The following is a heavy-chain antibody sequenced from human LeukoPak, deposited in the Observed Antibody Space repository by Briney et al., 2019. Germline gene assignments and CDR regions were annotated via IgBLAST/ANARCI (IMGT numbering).Heavy chain of an antibody. V-gene: IGHV4-34*01. J-gene: IGHJ5*02. CDR3: ARDAADPNNAYMWFDP. CDR2: INRSGST. D-gene: IGHD3-16*01. CDR1: GGSFSDYY. Sequence: SETLSLTCAVYGGSFSDYYWSWIRQPPGKGLEWIGEINRSGSTYYNPSLKRRVTISVDASKNQFSLKLSSVTAADTAVYYCARDAADPNNAYMWFDPWGQGTLVTVSS.